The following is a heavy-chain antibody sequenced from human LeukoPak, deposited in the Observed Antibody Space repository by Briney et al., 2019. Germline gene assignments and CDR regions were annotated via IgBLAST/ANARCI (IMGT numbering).Heavy chain of an antibody. CDR1: GFTFDDYA. V-gene: IGHV3-9*01. CDR2: ISWNSGSI. CDR3: AKDGVSARRYFDY. J-gene: IGHJ4*02. D-gene: IGHD5/OR15-5a*01. Sequence: GGSLRLSCAASGFTFDDYAMHWVRQAPGKGLEWVSGISWNSGSIGYADSVKGRFTISRDNAKNSLYLQMNSLRAEDTAVYYCAKDGVSARRYFDYWGQGTLVTVSS.